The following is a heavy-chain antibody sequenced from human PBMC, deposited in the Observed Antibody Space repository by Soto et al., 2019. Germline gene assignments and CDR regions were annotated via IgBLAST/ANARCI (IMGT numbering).Heavy chain of an antibody. Sequence: GASVKVSCKASGFTFTSSAMQWVRQARGQRLEWIGWIVVGSGNTNYAQKFQERVTITRDMSTSTAYMELSSLRSEDTAVYYCAREGGYYDFWSGPEYDAFDIWGQGTMVTVSS. D-gene: IGHD3-3*01. V-gene: IGHV1-58*02. J-gene: IGHJ3*02. CDR1: GFTFTSSA. CDR2: IVVGSGNT. CDR3: AREGGYYDFWSGPEYDAFDI.